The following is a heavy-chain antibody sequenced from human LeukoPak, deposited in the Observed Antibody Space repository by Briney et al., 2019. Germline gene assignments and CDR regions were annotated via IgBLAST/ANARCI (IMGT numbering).Heavy chain of an antibody. CDR2: VYYTGNT. CDR1: GGSIFSHY. V-gene: IGHV4-59*11. CDR3: ATMYGTAWVDGHYFDN. Sequence: KPSETLSLTCTVSGGSIFSHYWNWIRQPPGKGLEWIGYVYYTGNTYYNPYLKSRVAISIDTSKSQFSLKLSSVTSADTAVYYCATMYGTAWVDGHYFDNWGQGSLVTVSS. D-gene: IGHD1-1*01. J-gene: IGHJ4*02.